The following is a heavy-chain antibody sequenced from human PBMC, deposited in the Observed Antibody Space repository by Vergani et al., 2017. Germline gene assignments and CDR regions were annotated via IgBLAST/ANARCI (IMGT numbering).Heavy chain of an antibody. J-gene: IGHJ4*02. CDR2: IYPGDSDT. CDR1: GYSFTSYW. V-gene: IGHV5-51*03. Sequence: EVQLVQSGAEVKTPGESLKISCKGSGYSFTSYWIGWVRQLPGKGLEWMGIIYPGDSDTRYSPSFQGQVTISADKSISTAYLQWSSLKASDTAMYYCARWKLRDGYNYASYFDYWGQGTLVTVSS. D-gene: IGHD5-24*01. CDR3: ARWKLRDGYNYASYFDY.